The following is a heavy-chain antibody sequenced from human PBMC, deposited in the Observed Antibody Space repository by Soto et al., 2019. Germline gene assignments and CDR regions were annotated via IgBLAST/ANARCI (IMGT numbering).Heavy chain of an antibody. CDR3: AKGRYCSSTSCQGGLDP. V-gene: IGHV3-23*01. Sequence: GGSLRLSCAASGFTFSSYAMSWVRQAPGKGLEWVSAISGSGGSTYYADSVKGRFTISRDNSKNTLYLQMNSLRAEDTAVYYCAKGRYCSSTSCQGGLDPWGQGTLVTVSS. D-gene: IGHD2-2*01. J-gene: IGHJ5*02. CDR2: ISGSGGST. CDR1: GFTFSSYA.